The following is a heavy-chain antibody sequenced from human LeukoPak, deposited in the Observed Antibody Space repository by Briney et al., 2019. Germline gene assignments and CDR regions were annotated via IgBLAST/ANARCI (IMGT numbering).Heavy chain of an antibody. D-gene: IGHD6-25*01. Sequence: GESLKISCKGSGYSFTSYWIGWVRQMPGKGLEWMGIIYPGDSDTRYSPSFQGQVTISADKSISTAYLQWSSLKASDTAMYYCARSPSIAADNDAFDIWGQGTVVTVSS. CDR3: ARSPSIAADNDAFDI. J-gene: IGHJ3*02. CDR1: GYSFTSYW. V-gene: IGHV5-51*01. CDR2: IYPGDSDT.